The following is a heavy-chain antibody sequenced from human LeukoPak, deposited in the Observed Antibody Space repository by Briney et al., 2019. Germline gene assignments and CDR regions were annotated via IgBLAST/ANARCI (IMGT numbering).Heavy chain of an antibody. Sequence: GGSLRLSCAASGFTFSSYAMHWVRQAPGKGLEWVAVISYDGSNKYYADSVKGRFTISRDNSKNTLYPQMKNLRAEDTAVYYCAKDGAWLRFDDWGQGILVTVSS. D-gene: IGHD5-12*01. J-gene: IGHJ4*02. CDR1: GFTFSSYA. CDR3: AKDGAWLRFDD. CDR2: ISYDGSNK. V-gene: IGHV3-30*04.